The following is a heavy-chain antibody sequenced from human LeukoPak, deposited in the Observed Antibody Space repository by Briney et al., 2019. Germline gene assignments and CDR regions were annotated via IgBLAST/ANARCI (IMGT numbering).Heavy chain of an antibody. D-gene: IGHD4-11*01. Sequence: GASLKVSCKASGYTFTDYYMHWVRQAPGQGLEWMGRMNPNSRGTNYAQKDQARDTMTRDTSISTAYMELSRLRSDDTAVYYCARGFGSNPPQGPFFDYWGQGTLVTVSS. CDR2: MNPNSRGT. CDR1: GYTFTDYY. J-gene: IGHJ4*02. V-gene: IGHV1-2*06. CDR3: ARGFGSNPPQGPFFDY.